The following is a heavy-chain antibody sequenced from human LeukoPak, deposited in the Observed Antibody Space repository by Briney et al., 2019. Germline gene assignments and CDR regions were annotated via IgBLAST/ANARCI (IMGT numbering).Heavy chain of an antibody. D-gene: IGHD3-10*01. CDR1: GYTLTELS. CDR2: FDPEDGET. V-gene: IGHV1-24*01. J-gene: IGHJ4*02. Sequence: ASVKVSCKVSGYTLTELSMHWVGQAPGKGLEWMGGFDPEDGETIYAQKFQGRVTMTEDTSTDTAYMELSSLRSEDTAVYYCATGKLTMVRGVFDYWGQGTLVTVSS. CDR3: ATGKLTMVRGVFDY.